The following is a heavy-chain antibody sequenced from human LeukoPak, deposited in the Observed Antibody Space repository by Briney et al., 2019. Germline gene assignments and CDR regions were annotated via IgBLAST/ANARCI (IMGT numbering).Heavy chain of an antibody. CDR1: GYTFTSYD. Sequence: WASVTVSCKASGYTFTSYDINWVRQAAGQGLEWMGWMNPNSGNTGYAQKFQGRVTMTRNTSISTAYMELSSLRSEDTAVYYCATRGHYYYYYMDVWGKGTTVTVSS. CDR3: ATRGHYYYYYMDV. V-gene: IGHV1-8*01. J-gene: IGHJ6*03. D-gene: IGHD3-10*01. CDR2: MNPNSGNT.